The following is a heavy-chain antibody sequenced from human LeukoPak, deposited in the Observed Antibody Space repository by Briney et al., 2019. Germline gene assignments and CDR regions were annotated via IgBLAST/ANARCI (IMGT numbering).Heavy chain of an antibody. CDR2: MWQVGSEK. J-gene: IGHJ4*02. D-gene: IGHD2-8*01. CDR1: GFTFSRDC. V-gene: IGHV3-7*01. CDR3: ARDPRVLFDY. Sequence: GGSLRLSCAASGFTFSRDCMSWVRQAPGKGLEWVSNMWQVGSEKYYAGSVKGRFTLSRDNSKSTLYLQMNSLRAEDTAVYYCARDPRVLFDYWRQGTLATVS.